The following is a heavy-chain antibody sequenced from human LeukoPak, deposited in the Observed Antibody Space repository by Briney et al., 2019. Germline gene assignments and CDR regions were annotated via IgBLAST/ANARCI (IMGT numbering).Heavy chain of an antibody. Sequence: GGSLRPSCAASGFTFSSYWMHWVRQAPGKGLVWVSRLKSDGSSTNYADSVKGRFTISRDNAKNTLYLQMNSLRAEDTAVYYCARWGAATGAADYWGQGTLVTVSS. CDR2: LKSDGSST. D-gene: IGHD6-13*01. CDR1: GFTFSSYW. CDR3: ARWGAATGAADY. V-gene: IGHV3-74*01. J-gene: IGHJ4*02.